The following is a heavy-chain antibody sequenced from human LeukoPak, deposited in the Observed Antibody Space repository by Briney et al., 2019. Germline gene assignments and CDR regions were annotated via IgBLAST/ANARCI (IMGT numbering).Heavy chain of an antibody. CDR3: ARDSGYSYGTDFGY. D-gene: IGHD5-18*01. CDR2: ISAYNGNT. V-gene: IGHV1-18*01. Sequence: GASVKVSCKASGYTFTSYGFSWVRQAPGQGLEWMGWISAYNGNTNYVQKLQGRVTMTTDTSTSTAYMELRSLRSDDTAVYYCARDSGYSYGTDFGYWGQGTLVTVSS. CDR1: GYTFTSYG. J-gene: IGHJ4*02.